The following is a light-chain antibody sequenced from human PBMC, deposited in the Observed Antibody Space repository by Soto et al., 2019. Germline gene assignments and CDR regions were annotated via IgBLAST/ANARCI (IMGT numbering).Light chain of an antibody. V-gene: IGLV2-14*01. CDR2: AVN. J-gene: IGLJ3*02. CDR1: SSGVGGYNF. CDR3: SSYTVSTTTVL. Sequence: QSVLPQPASVSGSPGQSITISCTGTSSGVGGYNFVSWYHHHPGKPPKLIIYAVNNRPSGVSDRFSASKSGNSASLTISGLQAEDEADYYCSSYTVSTTTVLFGGGTKLTVL.